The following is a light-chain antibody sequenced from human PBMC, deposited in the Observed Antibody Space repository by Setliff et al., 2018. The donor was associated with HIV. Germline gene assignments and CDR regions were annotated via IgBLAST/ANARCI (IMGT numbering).Light chain of an antibody. CDR2: EIT. V-gene: IGLV2-14*03. CDR3: ISYIDTTTRV. Sequence: QSALTQPASVSGSPGQSITISCTGTRNYGSWFQQHPGKAPKLLIYEITNRPSGISNRFSGSKSGDTASLTISGLQADDEATYYCISYIDTTTRVFGTGTKV. CDR1: RNY. J-gene: IGLJ1*01.